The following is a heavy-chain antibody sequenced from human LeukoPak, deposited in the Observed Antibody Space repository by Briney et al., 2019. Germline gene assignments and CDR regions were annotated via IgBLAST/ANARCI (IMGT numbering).Heavy chain of an antibody. Sequence: PGGSLRPSCEASGFTVSSTYMSWVRQPPGKGLEWVSAIYINGNTYYTDPVKGRFTISRDNSRNTLDLQMNSLRAEDTAVYYCASSNGAPTDTHYYYVNVWGKGTTVTVSS. CDR1: GFTVSSTY. J-gene: IGHJ6*03. CDR2: IYINGNT. V-gene: IGHV3-53*01. D-gene: IGHD4-11*01. CDR3: ASSNGAPTDTHYYYVNV.